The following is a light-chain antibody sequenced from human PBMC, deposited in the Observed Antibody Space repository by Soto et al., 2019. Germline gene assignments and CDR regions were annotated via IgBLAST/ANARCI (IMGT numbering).Light chain of an antibody. CDR3: GTWDNSLSVMV. V-gene: IGLV1-40*01. Sequence: QSVLTQPPSVSGAPGQRVTIPCAGSSSHIGATYDIHWYQQVPGTAPRLLIYGNSNRPSGVPDRFAGSKSGTSATLAITGLQTGDEADYYCGTWDNSLSVMVFGGGTKLTVL. CDR2: GNS. J-gene: IGLJ2*01. CDR1: SSHIGATYD.